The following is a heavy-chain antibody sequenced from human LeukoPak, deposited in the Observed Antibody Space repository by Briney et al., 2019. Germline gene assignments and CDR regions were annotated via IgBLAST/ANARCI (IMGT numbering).Heavy chain of an antibody. D-gene: IGHD3-3*01. V-gene: IGHV4-59*01. CDR3: ARSSGNFWSAFLDY. Sequence: SETLSLTCTVSGGSISSYYWSWIRQPPGKGLEWIGYIYYSGSTNYNPSLKSRVTISVDTSKNQFSLKLSSVTAADTAVYYCARSSGNFWSAFLDYWGQGTLVTVSS. CDR2: IYYSGST. CDR1: GGSISSYY. J-gene: IGHJ4*02.